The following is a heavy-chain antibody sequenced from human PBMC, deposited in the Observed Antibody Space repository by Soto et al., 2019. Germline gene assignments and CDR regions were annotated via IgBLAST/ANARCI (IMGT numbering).Heavy chain of an antibody. CDR1: GYTFTSYY. D-gene: IGHD3-22*01. CDR2: INPSGGST. Sequence: ASVKVSCKASGYTFTSYYMHWVRQAPGQGLEWMGIINPSGGSTSYAQKFQGRVTMTRDTSTSTVYMELSSLRSEDTAVYYCARCDYYDSSGYGPMDFDYWGQGTLVTVSS. CDR3: ARCDYYDSSGYGPMDFDY. J-gene: IGHJ4*02. V-gene: IGHV1-46*01.